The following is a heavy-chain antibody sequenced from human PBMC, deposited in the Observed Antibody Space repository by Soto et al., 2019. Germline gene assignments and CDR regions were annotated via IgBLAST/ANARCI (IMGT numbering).Heavy chain of an antibody. Sequence: AASVKVSCKASGGTFSSYAISWVRQAPGQGLEWMGGIIPIFGTANYAQKFQGRVTITADESTSTAYMELSSLRSEDTAVYYCAREAAAATYPANWFDPWGQGTLVTVSS. J-gene: IGHJ5*02. CDR3: AREAAAATYPANWFDP. CDR1: GGTFSSYA. D-gene: IGHD6-13*01. V-gene: IGHV1-69*13. CDR2: IIPIFGTA.